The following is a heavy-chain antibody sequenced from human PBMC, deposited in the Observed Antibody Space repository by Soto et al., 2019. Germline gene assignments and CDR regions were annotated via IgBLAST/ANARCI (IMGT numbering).Heavy chain of an antibody. CDR1: GDSTSSGGYY. D-gene: IGHD3-22*01. V-gene: IGHV4-31*03. CDR2: IFYRGTT. Sequence: SETLSLTCTVSGDSTSSGGYYWGWIRQYPGKGLEWIGYIFYRGTTFYNPSLKSRVSISVDTSNNQFSLKLSSVTAGDTAVYYCARGRDLDIHYSDSSDYYTDYWGQGTLVTVSS. J-gene: IGHJ4*02. CDR3: ARGRDLDIHYSDSSDYYTDY.